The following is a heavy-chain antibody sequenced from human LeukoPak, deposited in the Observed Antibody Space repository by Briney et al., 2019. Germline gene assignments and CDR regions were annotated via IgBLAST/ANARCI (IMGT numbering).Heavy chain of an antibody. Sequence: QPGGSLRLSCAASGFTFSSYWMGWVRQAPGKGLEWVANIKQDGSDKYYVDSVKGRFTISRDNAKNSLYLQMNSLRAEDTAVYYCARGLLGSVRGWYFDLWGRGTLVTVSS. CDR2: IKQDGSDK. CDR3: ARGLLGSVRGWYFDL. D-gene: IGHD3-16*01. J-gene: IGHJ2*01. V-gene: IGHV3-7*01. CDR1: GFTFSSYW.